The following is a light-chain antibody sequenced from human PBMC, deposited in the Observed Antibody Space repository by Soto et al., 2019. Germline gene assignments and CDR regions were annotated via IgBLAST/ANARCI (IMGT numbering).Light chain of an antibody. CDR2: SNN. J-gene: IGLJ2*01. CDR1: SPNIGTNY. CDR3: AAWDDSLRGPV. V-gene: IGLV1-47*02. Sequence: QPVLTQPPSASGTPGQRVTISCSGSSPNIGTNYVYWYQQLPGTAPKLLIYSNNQRPSGVPDRFSGSKSGTSASLAISGLRSEDEADYYCAAWDDSLRGPVFGGGTKLTVL.